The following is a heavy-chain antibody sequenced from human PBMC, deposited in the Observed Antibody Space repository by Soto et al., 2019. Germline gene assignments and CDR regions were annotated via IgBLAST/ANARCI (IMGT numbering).Heavy chain of an antibody. J-gene: IGHJ5*02. CDR3: ARERTGTTSNWFDP. Sequence: QVQLVQSGAEVKKPGASVKVSCKASGYTFTSYDINWVRQATGHGLEWMGWMNPNSGNTAYAQKFQGSVTMTRATSISTAYMELSSLRSEHTAVYYCARERTGTTSNWFDPWGQGTLVTVSS. CDR1: GYTFTSYD. CDR2: MNPNSGNT. D-gene: IGHD1-7*01. V-gene: IGHV1-8*01.